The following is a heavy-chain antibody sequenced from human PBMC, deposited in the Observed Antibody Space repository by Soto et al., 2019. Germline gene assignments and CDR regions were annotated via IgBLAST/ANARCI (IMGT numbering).Heavy chain of an antibody. CDR2: IYPGDSDT. V-gene: IGHV5-51*01. J-gene: IGHJ6*04. CDR3: ARHLNPTFGVVADYSYYYGMDV. CDR1: GYSFTSYW. D-gene: IGHD3-16*01. Sequence: PGESLKISCKGSGYSFTSYWIGWVRQMPGKGLEWMGIIYPGDSDTRYSPSFQGQVTISADKSISTAYLQWSSLKASDTAMYYCARHLNPTFGVVADYSYYYGMDVWGKGTTVTVSS.